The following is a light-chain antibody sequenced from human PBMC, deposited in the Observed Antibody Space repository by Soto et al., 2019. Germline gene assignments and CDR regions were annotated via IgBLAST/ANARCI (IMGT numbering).Light chain of an antibody. CDR3: QSYDSSLSGSV. J-gene: IGLJ2*01. Sequence: QSVLTQPPSVSGAPGQRVTISCTGSSSNIGAGYDVHWYQQLPGTAPQLLIYDNNNRPSGVPDRFSGSKSGTSASLAVAGLQAEDEADYYCQSYDSSLSGSVFGGGTKRTVL. CDR1: SSNIGAGYD. CDR2: DNN. V-gene: IGLV1-40*01.